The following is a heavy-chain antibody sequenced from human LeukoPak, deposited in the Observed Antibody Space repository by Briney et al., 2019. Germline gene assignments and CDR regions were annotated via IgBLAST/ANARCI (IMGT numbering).Heavy chain of an antibody. CDR2: ISSSSSYI. Sequence: GGSLRLSCAASGFTFSSYSMNWVRQAPGKGLEWVSSISSSSSYIYYADSVKGRFTISRDNAKNSLYLQMNSLRAEDTAVYYCARASSSWYYFDYWGQGTLVTVSS. V-gene: IGHV3-21*01. J-gene: IGHJ4*02. CDR1: GFTFSSYS. D-gene: IGHD6-13*01. CDR3: ARASSSWYYFDY.